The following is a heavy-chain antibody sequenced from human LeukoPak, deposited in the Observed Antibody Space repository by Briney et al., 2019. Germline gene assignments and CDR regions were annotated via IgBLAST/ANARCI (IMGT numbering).Heavy chain of an antibody. CDR1: GLTVSDNY. CDR2: LHSGGTT. D-gene: IGHD3-10*01. J-gene: IGHJ3*02. V-gene: IGHV3-66*01. Sequence: GGSLRLSCAASGLTVSDNYMSWVRHLPGKGLEWISVLHSGGTTKYADSVKGRFTVSRDESNNTLFLQMDNLGVEDTAVYYCAREGQRGIYALDIWGQGTLVTVSS. CDR3: AREGQRGIYALDI.